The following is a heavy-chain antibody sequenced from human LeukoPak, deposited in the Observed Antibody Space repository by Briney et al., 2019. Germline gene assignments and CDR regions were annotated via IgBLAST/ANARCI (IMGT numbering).Heavy chain of an antibody. D-gene: IGHD6-13*01. J-gene: IGHJ4*02. CDR1: GFTFSPYW. CDR3: ARDSAGNDY. CDR2: IKQDGSEK. V-gene: IGHV3-7*01. Sequence: GGSLRLSCEASGFTFSPYWLSWVRRAPGKGLGGVANIKQDGSEKYYVDSVKGRFTISRDNAKNSLYLQMNSLRAEDTAMYYCARDSAGNDYWGQGTLVTVSS.